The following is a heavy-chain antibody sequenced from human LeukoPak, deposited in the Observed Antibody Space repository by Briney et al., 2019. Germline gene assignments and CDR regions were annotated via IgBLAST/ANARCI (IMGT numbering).Heavy chain of an antibody. D-gene: IGHD3-22*01. CDR3: ARDNYYDSSGXXYXFDY. J-gene: IGHJ4*02. CDR2: IYYSGST. Sequence: SETLSLTCTVSGGSISSGGYYWSWIRQHPGKGLEWIGYIYYSGSTYYNPSLKSRVTISVDTSKNQFSLKLSSVTAADTAVYYCARDNYYDSSGXXYXFDYWGQGTLVTVSS. CDR1: GGSISSGGYY. V-gene: IGHV4-31*03.